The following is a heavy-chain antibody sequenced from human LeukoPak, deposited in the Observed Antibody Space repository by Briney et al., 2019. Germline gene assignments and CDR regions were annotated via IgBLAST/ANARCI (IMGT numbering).Heavy chain of an antibody. D-gene: IGHD3-10*01. V-gene: IGHV1-2*02. J-gene: IGHJ5*02. Sequence: ASVKVSCKASGYTFTGYYMHWVRHAPGQGLEWMGWINPNSGGTNYAQKFQGRVTMTRDTSISTAYMELSRLRSDDAAVYYCARVITMGSVSWFDPWGQGTLVTVSS. CDR2: INPNSGGT. CDR3: ARVITMGSVSWFDP. CDR1: GYTFTGYY.